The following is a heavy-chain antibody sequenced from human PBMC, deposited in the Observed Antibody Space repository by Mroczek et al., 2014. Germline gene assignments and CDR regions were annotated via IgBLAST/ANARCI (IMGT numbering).Heavy chain of an antibody. Sequence: ESGGGLVQPGGSLRLSCAASGFTFSSYAMSWVRQAPGKGLEWVSAISGSGGSTYYADSVKGRFTISRDNSKNTLYLQMNSLRAEDTAVYYCAKDWGETSSSWYPGYYYYYYGMDVWGQGTTVTVSS. CDR3: AKDWGETSSSWYPGYYYYYYGMDV. D-gene: IGHD6-13*01. V-gene: IGHV3-23*01. CDR1: GFTFSSYA. CDR2: ISGSGGST. J-gene: IGHJ6*02.